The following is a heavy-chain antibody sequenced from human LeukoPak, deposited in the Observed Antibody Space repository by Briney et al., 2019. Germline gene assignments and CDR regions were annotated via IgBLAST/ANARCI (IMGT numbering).Heavy chain of an antibody. D-gene: IGHD6-6*01. CDR3: TRNDNWGGSSSYPDY. CDR2: ISGIGGYT. Sequence: GGSLRLCCAASGFTFSDYYMNWSRQTPGKGLEWVSYISGIGGYTNYADSVKGRFTISRDNGKNSLYLQMNSLRAEDTAVYYCTRNDNWGGSSSYPDYWGQGTLVTVSS. V-gene: IGHV3-11*06. J-gene: IGHJ4*02. CDR1: GFTFSDYY.